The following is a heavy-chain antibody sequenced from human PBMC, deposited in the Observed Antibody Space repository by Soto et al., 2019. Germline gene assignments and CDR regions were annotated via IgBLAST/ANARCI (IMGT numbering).Heavy chain of an antibody. D-gene: IGHD2-15*01. CDR1: GFTFSDYY. CDR2: IRSKANSYAT. J-gene: IGHJ6*02. CDR3: TSAGYCSGGSCYDLDYYYGMDV. Sequence: VQLVESGGGLVKPGGSLRLSCAASGFTFSDYYMSWIRQAPGKGLEWVGRIRSKANSYATAYAASVKGRFTISRDDSKNTAYLQMNSLKTEDTAVYYCTSAGYCSGGSCYDLDYYYGMDVWGQGTTVTVSS. V-gene: IGHV3-73*01.